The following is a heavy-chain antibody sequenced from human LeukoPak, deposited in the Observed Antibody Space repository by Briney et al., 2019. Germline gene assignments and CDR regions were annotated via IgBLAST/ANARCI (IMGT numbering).Heavy chain of an antibody. CDR2: IYYSGST. Sequence: SETLSLTCTVSGGSISSSSYYWGWIRQPPGKGLEWIGSIYYSGSTYYNPSLKSRVTISVDTSKNQFSLKLSSVTAADTAVYYWARGPLLTGYHTQYYFDYWGQGTLVTVSS. CDR3: ARGPLLTGYHTQYYFDY. D-gene: IGHD3-9*01. J-gene: IGHJ4*02. CDR1: GGSISSSSYY. V-gene: IGHV4-39*07.